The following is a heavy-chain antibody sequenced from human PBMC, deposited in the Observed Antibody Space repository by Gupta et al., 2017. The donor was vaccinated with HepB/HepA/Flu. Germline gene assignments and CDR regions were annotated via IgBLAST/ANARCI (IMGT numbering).Heavy chain of an antibody. CDR3: ARDGGKYGMAG. CDR1: GYRFSDYA. CDR2: ISGYDGYK. D-gene: IGHD3-3*01. Sequence: QVQLVQSGAEVEKPGASVTISCQASGYRFSDYAINWVRQAPGQGLEGMGGISGYDGYKKYAQKDQGRVTMTTDTSTNTAYMEMRSVRSDDTALYYCARDGGKYGMAGGGQGTTVTVSS. J-gene: IGHJ6*02. V-gene: IGHV1-18*01.